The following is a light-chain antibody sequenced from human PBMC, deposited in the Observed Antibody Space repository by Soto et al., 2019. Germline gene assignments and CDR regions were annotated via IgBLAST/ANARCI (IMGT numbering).Light chain of an antibody. CDR1: HSVLYSSNNKSY. CDR2: WAS. J-gene: IGKJ1*01. CDR3: QQYYSTLT. V-gene: IGKV4-1*01. Sequence: DIVMTQSPDSLALSLGERATINCKSSHSVLYSSNNKSYLGWYQQKPGQPPKVLIYWASTRDSGVPDRFSGSGSGRDFTLTITSLQAEYVAVYYCQQYYSTLTFGQGTNVEIK.